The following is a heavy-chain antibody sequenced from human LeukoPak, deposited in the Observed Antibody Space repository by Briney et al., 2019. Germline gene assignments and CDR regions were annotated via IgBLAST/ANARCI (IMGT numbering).Heavy chain of an antibody. D-gene: IGHD3-16*01. CDR2: INPTGGST. Sequence: ASVKVSCKASGYTFTSYYMHWVRQAPGQGLEWMGLINPTGGSTGYAQKFQGRVTMTRDMSTSTDYMELRSLRSDDTAVYYCARNRGRLGEHVDYWGQGTLVTVSS. J-gene: IGHJ4*02. V-gene: IGHV1-46*01. CDR1: GYTFTSYY. CDR3: ARNRGRLGEHVDY.